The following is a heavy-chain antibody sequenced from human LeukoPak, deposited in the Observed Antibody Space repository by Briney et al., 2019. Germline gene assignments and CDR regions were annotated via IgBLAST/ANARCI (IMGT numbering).Heavy chain of an antibody. V-gene: IGHV4-59*01. CDR2: IYYSGST. Sequence: SETLSLTCTVSGGSISSYYWSWIRQPPGKGLEWIGYIYYSGSTNYNPSLKTRVTISVGTSKNQFSLKLSSVTAADTAVYYCARAGSWKLNFDYWGQGTLVTVSS. J-gene: IGHJ4*02. D-gene: IGHD6-13*01. CDR3: ARAGSWKLNFDY. CDR1: GGSISSYY.